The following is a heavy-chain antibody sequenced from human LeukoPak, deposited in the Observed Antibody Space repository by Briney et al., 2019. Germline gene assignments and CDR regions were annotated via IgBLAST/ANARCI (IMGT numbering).Heavy chain of an antibody. CDR3: AKDLGYYYDSSGYYYFDY. Sequence: GGSLRLSCAASGFTFSGYAMNWVRQAPGKGLEWVSTISASGGSTYYADSVKGRFTISRDNSKNMLYLQMNSLRAEDTAVYYCAKDLGYYYDSSGYYYFDYWGQGALVTVSS. J-gene: IGHJ4*02. CDR2: ISASGGST. CDR1: GFTFSGYA. V-gene: IGHV3-23*01. D-gene: IGHD3-22*01.